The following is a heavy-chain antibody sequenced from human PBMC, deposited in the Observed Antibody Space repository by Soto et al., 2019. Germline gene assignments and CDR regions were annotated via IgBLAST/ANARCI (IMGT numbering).Heavy chain of an antibody. V-gene: IGHV1-46*01. CDR1: GYTFTSYY. Sequence: QVQLVQSGAEVKKPGASVKVSCKASGYTFTSYYMHWVRQAPGQGLEWMGIINPSGGSTSYAQKFQGRVTMTRDTSTSTVYMELSSLRSEDTAVYYCARDHKDGYNSFDFDYWGQGTLVTVSS. CDR3: ARDHKDGYNSFDFDY. D-gene: IGHD5-12*01. CDR2: INPSGGST. J-gene: IGHJ4*02.